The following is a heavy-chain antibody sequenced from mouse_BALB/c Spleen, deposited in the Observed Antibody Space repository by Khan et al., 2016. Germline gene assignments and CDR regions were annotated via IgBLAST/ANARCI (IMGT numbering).Heavy chain of an antibody. D-gene: IGHD2-14*01. CDR3: ARYYYGYGYYVDY. CDR1: GYTFTSYV. Sequence: VQLQQSGPELVKPGASVKMSCKASGYTFTSYVMHWVKQKPGQGLEWIGYINHYNDGTKYNEKFKGKATLTSDKSSSTAYMELSSMTSEDSAVYYCARYYYGYGYYVDYWGQGTTLTVSS. V-gene: IGHV1S136*01. J-gene: IGHJ2*01. CDR2: INHYNDGT.